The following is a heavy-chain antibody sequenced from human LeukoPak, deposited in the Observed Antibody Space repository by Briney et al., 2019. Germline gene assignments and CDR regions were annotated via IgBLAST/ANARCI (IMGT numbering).Heavy chain of an antibody. D-gene: IGHD5/OR15-5a*01. J-gene: IGHJ6*03. CDR2: IYYAGHT. CDR1: GGSMSGHY. CDR3: ARVYGVYGGLTGYMDV. V-gene: IGHV4-59*11. Sequence: PSETLSLTCSVSGGSMSGHYWSWIRQPPGQELEWIGYIYYAGHTNYFPSLMGRVTILIDTSQNEFSLRLTSVTAADSAVYFCARVYGVYGGLTGYMDVWGKGTTVTVSS.